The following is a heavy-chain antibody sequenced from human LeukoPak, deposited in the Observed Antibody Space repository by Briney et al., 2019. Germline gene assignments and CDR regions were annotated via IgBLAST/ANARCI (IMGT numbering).Heavy chain of an antibody. CDR2: ISGSGGST. CDR1: GFTFSTYA. V-gene: IGHV3-23*01. J-gene: IGHJ4*02. D-gene: IGHD5-12*01. CDR3: AKGPRPATRDY. Sequence: GGSLRLSCAASGFTFSTYAMSWVRQAPGKGLEWVSGISGSGGSTYYADSVKGRFTISRDNSKNTLYLQMSSLRAEDTAVYFCAKGPRPATRDYWGQGTLVTLSS.